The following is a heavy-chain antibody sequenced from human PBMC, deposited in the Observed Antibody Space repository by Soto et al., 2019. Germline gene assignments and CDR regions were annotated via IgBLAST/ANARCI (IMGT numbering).Heavy chain of an antibody. J-gene: IGHJ4*02. V-gene: IGHV2-5*01. CDR3: ARGYTYDFDY. D-gene: IGHD4-17*01. CDR2: IFWNDDK. CDR1: GFSFTTSGVN. Sequence: QITLKESGPTLVKPTQTLTLTCTFSGFSFTTSGVNVGWIRQPPGKALEWLALIFWNDDKRYSPSLKSRLTITKDTSKNQVVLTTTSMDPVDTATYYCARGYTYDFDYWGQGTLVTVSS.